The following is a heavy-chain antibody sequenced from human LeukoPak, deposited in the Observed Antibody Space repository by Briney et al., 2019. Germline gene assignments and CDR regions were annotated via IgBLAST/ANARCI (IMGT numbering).Heavy chain of an antibody. Sequence: PGGSLRLSCAASGFTFDDYAMHWVRQAPGKGLEWVSGISWNSGSIGYADSVKGRFTISRDNAKNSLYLQMNSLRAEDTALYYCAKDSGSYRYDAFDIWGQGTMVTVSS. D-gene: IGHD1-26*01. CDR1: GFTFDDYA. CDR2: ISWNSGSI. J-gene: IGHJ3*02. CDR3: AKDSGSYRYDAFDI. V-gene: IGHV3-9*01.